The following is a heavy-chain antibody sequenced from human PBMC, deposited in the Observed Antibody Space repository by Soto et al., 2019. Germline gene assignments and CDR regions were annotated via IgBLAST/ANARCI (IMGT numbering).Heavy chain of an antibody. J-gene: IGHJ4*02. CDR3: AKGRGCIAAAGTSLLDY. D-gene: IGHD6-13*01. CDR1: GLTFSSYG. CDR2: ISYDGSKT. V-gene: IGHV3-30*18. Sequence: QVQLVESGGGVVQPGRSLRLSCAASGLTFSSYGMHWVRQAPGKGLEWVAVISYDGSKTYYADSVKGRFTISRDNSKNSLYLQMNSLRPEDTAVYYCAKGRGCIAAAGTSLLDYWGQGTLVTVSS.